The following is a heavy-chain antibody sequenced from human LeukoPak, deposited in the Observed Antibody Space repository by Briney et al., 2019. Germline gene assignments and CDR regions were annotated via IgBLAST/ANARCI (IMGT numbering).Heavy chain of an antibody. CDR2: ISAYNGNT. J-gene: IGHJ5*02. V-gene: IGHV1-18*01. D-gene: IGHD1-7*01. CDR3: ARKYNWNYVYWFDP. CDR1: GYTFTSYG. Sequence: ASVKVSCKASGYTFTSYGISLVRQAPGQGLEWMGWISAYNGNTNYAQKLQGRVTMTTDTSTSTAYMELRSLRSDDTAVYYCARKYNWNYVYWFDPWGQGTLVTVSS.